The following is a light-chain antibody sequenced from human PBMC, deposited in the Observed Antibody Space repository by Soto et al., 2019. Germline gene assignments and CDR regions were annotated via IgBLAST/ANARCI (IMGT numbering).Light chain of an antibody. CDR1: QSVSSSY. CDR2: DAS. V-gene: IGKV3-20*01. Sequence: EIVLTQSPGTLSLSPGERATLSCRASQSVSSSYLAWYQQKPGQAPRLLIYDASSRATGIPDRFSGSGSGTDFALILGRLETEGGAVYYCQQYVSSPSFTFGPETNVDIK. J-gene: IGKJ3*01. CDR3: QQYVSSPSFT.